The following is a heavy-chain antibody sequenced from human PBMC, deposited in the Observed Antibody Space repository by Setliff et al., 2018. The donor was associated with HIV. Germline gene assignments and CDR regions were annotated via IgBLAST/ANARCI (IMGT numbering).Heavy chain of an antibody. D-gene: IGHD3-22*01. J-gene: IGHJ4*02. CDR3: ARVGERNYYDSSGLDS. Sequence: GGSLRLSCVASGFTFSSYWMHWVRQAPGKGLVWVSRINTDGTGTTYADSVKGRFTISRDNAKNTLYLQMNSLRAEDTAVYYCARVGERNYYDSSGLDSWGQGTLVTVSS. V-gene: IGHV3-74*01. CDR2: INTDGTGT. CDR1: GFTFSSYW.